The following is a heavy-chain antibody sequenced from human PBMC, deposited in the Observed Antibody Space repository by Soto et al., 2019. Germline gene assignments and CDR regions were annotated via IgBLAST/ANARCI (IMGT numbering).Heavy chain of an antibody. CDR2: IVVGSGNT. D-gene: IGHD3-22*01. J-gene: IGHJ3*02. CDR3: AGSDSSGYPDAFDI. Sequence: SVKVSCKASGFTFTSSAMQWVRQARGQRLEWIGWIVVGSGNTNYAQKFQERVTITRDMSTSTAYMELSSLRSEDTAVYYCAGSDSSGYPDAFDIWGQGTMVTVSS. CDR1: GFTFTSSA. V-gene: IGHV1-58*02.